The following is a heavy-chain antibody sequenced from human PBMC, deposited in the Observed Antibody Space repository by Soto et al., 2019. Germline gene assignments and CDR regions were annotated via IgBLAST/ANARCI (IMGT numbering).Heavy chain of an antibody. Sequence: SETLSLTCAVSGYSISSSNWWGWIRQPPGKGLEWIGYIYYSGSTYYNPSLKSRVTMSVDTSKNQFSLKLSSVTAVDTAVYYCATYSGYSSSWYFDYWGQGTLVTVSS. CDR2: IYYSGST. V-gene: IGHV4-28*01. J-gene: IGHJ4*02. CDR3: ATYSGYSSSWYFDY. CDR1: GYSISSSNW. D-gene: IGHD6-13*01.